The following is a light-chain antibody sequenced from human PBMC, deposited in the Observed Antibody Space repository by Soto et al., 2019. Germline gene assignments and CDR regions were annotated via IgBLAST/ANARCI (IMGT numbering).Light chain of an antibody. CDR3: SSYADTNNLV. J-gene: IGLJ2*01. Sequence: QSVLTQPASVSGSPGQSITISCTGTSSDVGSYNYVSWYQQHPGKAPKLIIYEVTKRPSGVPDRFSASKSGTTASLTVSGLQAEDEADYYCSSYADTNNLVFGGGTKVTVL. V-gene: IGLV2-8*01. CDR2: EVT. CDR1: SSDVGSYNY.